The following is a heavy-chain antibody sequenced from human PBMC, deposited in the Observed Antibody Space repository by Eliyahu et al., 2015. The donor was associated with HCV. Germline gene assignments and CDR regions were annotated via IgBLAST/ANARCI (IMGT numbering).Heavy chain of an antibody. J-gene: IGHJ1*01. CDR3: ARNPGYCGPTSCYYFQH. D-gene: IGHD2-2*01. CDR2: ISYSGNT. V-gene: IGHV4-31*03. CDR1: GGSINNGGYY. Sequence: PGLVKPSQTLSLTCTVSGGSINNGGYYWNWIRQRPGKGLEWIGYISYSGNTYYNPSLTSRVTISVDTSKNQFSLKLSSVTAADTAVYYCARNPGYCGPTSCYYFQHWGQGTLVTVSS.